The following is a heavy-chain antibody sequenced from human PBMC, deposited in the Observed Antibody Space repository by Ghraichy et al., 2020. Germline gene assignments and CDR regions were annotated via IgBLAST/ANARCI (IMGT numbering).Heavy chain of an antibody. V-gene: IGHV3-23*01. Sequence: GESLNISCAASGFTFSPYGMNWVRQAPGKGLEWVSGISGGETTYYADSVKGRFTISRDNFKNTLYLQINSLRVEDTAVYYCAKGSGFSTGWWVDYFEYWGQGTLVTVSS. CDR1: GFTFSPYG. CDR3: AKGSGFSTGWWVDYFEY. CDR2: ISGGETT. J-gene: IGHJ4*02. D-gene: IGHD6-19*01.